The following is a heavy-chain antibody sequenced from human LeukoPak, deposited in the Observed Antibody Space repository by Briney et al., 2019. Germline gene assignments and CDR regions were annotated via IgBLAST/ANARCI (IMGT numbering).Heavy chain of an antibody. CDR2: IKQDGSEK. Sequence: PGGSLRLSCAASGFTFTNHWMSWVRQAPGKGLEWVANIKQDGSEKYYADSVKGRFTISRDNSKNTLYLQMNSLRAEDTAVFYCARDNFGFDYWGQGTLVTVSS. V-gene: IGHV3-7*01. CDR3: ARDNFGFDY. D-gene: IGHD1-20*01. CDR1: GFTFTNHW. J-gene: IGHJ4*02.